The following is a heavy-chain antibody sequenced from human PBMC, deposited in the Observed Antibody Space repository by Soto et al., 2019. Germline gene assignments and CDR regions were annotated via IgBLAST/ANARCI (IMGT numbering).Heavy chain of an antibody. J-gene: IGHJ5*02. V-gene: IGHV1-69*02. Sequence: CKERRGTIGSKTSSWPQQDPGQGLEWMGRIIPILGIANYAQKFQGRVTITADKSTSTAYMELSSLRSEDTAVYYCARVDTAMVRYWFDPWGQGTLVTVSS. CDR2: IIPILGIA. CDR3: ARVDTAMVRYWFDP. D-gene: IGHD5-18*01. CDR1: RGTIGSKT.